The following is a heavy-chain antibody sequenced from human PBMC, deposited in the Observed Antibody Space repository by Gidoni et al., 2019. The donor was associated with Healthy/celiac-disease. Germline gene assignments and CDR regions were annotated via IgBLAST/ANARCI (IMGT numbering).Heavy chain of an antibody. V-gene: IGHV3-23*01. CDR2: ISGSGGST. CDR1: GFTFSSYA. J-gene: IGHJ3*02. Sequence: EVQLLESGGGLVQPGGSLRLSCAASGFTFSSYAMSWVRQARGKGLEWVSAISGSGGSTYYADYVKGRFTISRDNSKNTLYLQMNSLRAEDTAVYYCAKDQGPPAYAFDIWGQGTMVTVSS. CDR3: AKDQGPPAYAFDI.